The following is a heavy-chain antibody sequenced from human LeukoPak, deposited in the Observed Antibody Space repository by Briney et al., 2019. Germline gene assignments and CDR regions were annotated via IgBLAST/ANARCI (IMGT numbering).Heavy chain of an antibody. V-gene: IGHV3-48*01. Sequence: PGGSLRLSCAATGFTFNNFAMSWVRQAPGKGLEWVSYITGGSYTIYYAQSVRGRFTISRDNAKNSLYLQMNSLRVEDTAVYYCARDGDEYSYGYGDAFDIWGQGTMVTVSS. CDR1: GFTFNNFA. D-gene: IGHD5-18*01. CDR3: ARDGDEYSYGYGDAFDI. CDR2: ITGGSYTI. J-gene: IGHJ3*02.